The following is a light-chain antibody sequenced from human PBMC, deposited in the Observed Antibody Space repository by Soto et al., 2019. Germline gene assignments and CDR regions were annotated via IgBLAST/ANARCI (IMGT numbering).Light chain of an antibody. Sequence: EIVLTQSPVTRSQSSGQKATLSCXXSQSVSNNYLAWYQQKPGQAPRLLIYGASNRATGIPARFSGSGSGTDFTLTISSLEPEDFAVYYCQHRMNWPLTFGQGTRLEIK. J-gene: IGKJ5*01. V-gene: IGKV3-11*01. CDR1: QSVSNNY. CDR2: GAS. CDR3: QHRMNWPLT.